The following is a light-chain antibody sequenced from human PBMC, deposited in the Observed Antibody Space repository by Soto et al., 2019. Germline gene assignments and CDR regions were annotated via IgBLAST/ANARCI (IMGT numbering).Light chain of an antibody. V-gene: IGKV1D-16*01. CDR1: QGISNW. Sequence: PMFQSPYSLSACISVPFRIPCRAIQGISNWLAWYQQKPGKAPKLLIYAASSLQSGVPSRFSGSGSGTDFTLTISSLQPEDFATYYCQQDNTYPHTFGQGTKVDIK. CDR3: QQDNTYPHT. CDR2: AAS. J-gene: IGKJ2*01.